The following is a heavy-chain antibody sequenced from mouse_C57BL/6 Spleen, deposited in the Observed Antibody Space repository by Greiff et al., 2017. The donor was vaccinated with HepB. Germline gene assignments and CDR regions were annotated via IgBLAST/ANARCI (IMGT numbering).Heavy chain of an antibody. J-gene: IGHJ2*01. V-gene: IGHV1-19*01. Sequence: VQLQQSGPVLVKPGASVKMSCKASGYTFTDYYMNWVKQSHGKSLEWIGVINPYNGGTSYNQKFKGKATLTVDKSSSTAYMELNSLTSEDSAVYYCAVWVTNYYGSSDYFDYWGQGTTLTVSS. D-gene: IGHD1-1*01. CDR3: AVWVTNYYGSSDYFDY. CDR1: GYTFTDYY. CDR2: INPYNGGT.